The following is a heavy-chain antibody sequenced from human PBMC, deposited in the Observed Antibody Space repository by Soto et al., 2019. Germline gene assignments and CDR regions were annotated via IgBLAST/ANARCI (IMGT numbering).Heavy chain of an antibody. D-gene: IGHD3-3*01. CDR3: ARDSITIFGGGMDV. Sequence: PGGSLRLSCVASDFTFSTYSMNLVRQAPGKGLEWVAYISATSNHIYYADSLKGRFTISRDNAKSSLYLHMNSLRAEDTAVYFCARDSITIFGGGMDVWGQGTTVTVSS. CDR2: ISATSNHI. CDR1: DFTFSTYS. J-gene: IGHJ6*02. V-gene: IGHV3-21*01.